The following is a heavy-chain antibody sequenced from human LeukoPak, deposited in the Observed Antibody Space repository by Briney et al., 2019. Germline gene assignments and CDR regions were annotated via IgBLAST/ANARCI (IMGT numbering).Heavy chain of an antibody. D-gene: IGHD6-13*01. Sequence: GGSLRLSCAASGFTVSSNYMSWVRQAPGKGLEWVSVIYSGGSTYYADSVKGRFTISRDNSKNTLYLQMNSLRAEDTAVYYCARGPSIAAAGTGDYWGQGALVTVSS. J-gene: IGHJ4*02. CDR3: ARGPSIAAAGTGDY. CDR1: GFTVSSNY. CDR2: IYSGGST. V-gene: IGHV3-53*01.